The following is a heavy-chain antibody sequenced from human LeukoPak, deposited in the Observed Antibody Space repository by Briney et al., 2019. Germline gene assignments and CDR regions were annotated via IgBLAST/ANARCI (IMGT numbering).Heavy chain of an antibody. CDR1: GYTFTGYY. J-gene: IGHJ4*02. Sequence: ASVKVSCKASGYTFTGYYMHWVRQAPGQGLEWMGRINPNSGGTNYAQKFQGRVTMTRDTSISTAYMELSRLRSDDTAVYYCARDSHTNIVGATGGLEWGQGTWSPSPQ. CDR3: ARDSHTNIVGATGGLE. D-gene: IGHD1-26*01. V-gene: IGHV1-2*06. CDR2: INPNSGGT.